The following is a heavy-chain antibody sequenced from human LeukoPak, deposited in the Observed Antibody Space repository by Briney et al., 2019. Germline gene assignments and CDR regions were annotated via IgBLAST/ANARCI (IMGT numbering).Heavy chain of an antibody. Sequence: PGGSLRLSCAAPGFSFTSYGMHWVRQAPGKGLEWVAVISYDGSNKYYADSVKGRFTISRDNSKNTLYLQMNSLRAEDTAVYYCAKDIVVVPAAIDYYYYYGMDVWGQGTTVTVSS. V-gene: IGHV3-30*18. J-gene: IGHJ6*02. CDR2: ISYDGSNK. D-gene: IGHD2-2*01. CDR3: AKDIVVVPAAIDYYYYYGMDV. CDR1: GFSFTSYG.